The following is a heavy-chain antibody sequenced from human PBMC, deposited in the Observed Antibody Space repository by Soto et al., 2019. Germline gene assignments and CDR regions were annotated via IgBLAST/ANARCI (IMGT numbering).Heavy chain of an antibody. Sequence: GGSLRLSCAASGFTFSSYAMSWVRQAPGKGLEWVSAISGSGGSTYYADSVKGRFTVSRDNAENSVYLQMNSLRAEDTAVYYCASDPYYYASGFWGQGTLVTVS. V-gene: IGHV3-23*01. J-gene: IGHJ4*02. CDR3: ASDPYYYASGF. D-gene: IGHD3-10*01. CDR1: GFTFSSYA. CDR2: ISGSGGST.